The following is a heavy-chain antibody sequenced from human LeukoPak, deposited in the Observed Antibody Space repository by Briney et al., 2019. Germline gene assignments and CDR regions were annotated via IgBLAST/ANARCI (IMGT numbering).Heavy chain of an antibody. CDR1: GGSITSSSYY. Sequence: SETLSLTCTVSGGSITSSSYYWAWIRQPPEKGLEWIGSIYYSGRTFYNPSLKSRVTISADMSKTQFSLKLSSVTAADTSVYYCERRDIVATIDSWGQGTLVTVSS. V-gene: IGHV4-39*01. CDR2: IYYSGRT. J-gene: IGHJ4*02. CDR3: ERRDIVATIDS. D-gene: IGHD5-12*01.